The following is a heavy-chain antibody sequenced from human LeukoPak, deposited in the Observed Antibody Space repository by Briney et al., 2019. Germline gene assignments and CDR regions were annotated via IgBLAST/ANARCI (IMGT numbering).Heavy chain of an antibody. CDR2: ISYDGANK. D-gene: IGHD5-24*01. CDR3: ARWGMATVADAFDI. CDR1: GFIFSSYS. J-gene: IGHJ3*02. V-gene: IGHV3-30*03. Sequence: GGSLRLSCAASGFIFSSYSVHWVRQAPGKGLEWLADISYDGANKYYADSVKGRFTISRDNSKNTLYLQVNSLRAEDTAVYYCARWGMATVADAFDIWGQGTMVTVSS.